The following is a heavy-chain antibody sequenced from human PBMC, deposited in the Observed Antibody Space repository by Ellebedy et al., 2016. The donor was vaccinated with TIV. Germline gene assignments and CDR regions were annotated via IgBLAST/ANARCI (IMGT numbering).Heavy chain of an antibody. CDR2: ISSNGGSI. CDR1: GFSFSNYA. D-gene: IGHD1-26*01. CDR3: ARRALNSGYFDF. V-gene: IGHV3-64*01. J-gene: IGHJ4*02. Sequence: GGSLRLXCAASGFSFSNYAIHWVRQAPGKALEYVSAISSNGGSIYYANSVKDRFTISRDNSKNTLYLQMGSLRADDMAVYYCARRALNSGYFDFWGRGALVAVSS.